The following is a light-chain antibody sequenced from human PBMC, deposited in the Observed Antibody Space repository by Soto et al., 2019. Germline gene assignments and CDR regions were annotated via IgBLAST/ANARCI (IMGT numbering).Light chain of an antibody. Sequence: QSALTQPPSASGFPGQSVTISCTGTSSDVGYYDYVSWYQQHPGKAHKLVIYEVTKRPSGVPDRVSASKSGNTASLTVSGLRAEDEADYYCSSYAGSNNFVFGSGTKVTVL. V-gene: IGLV2-8*01. CDR2: EVT. CDR3: SSYAGSNNFV. CDR1: SSDVGYYDY. J-gene: IGLJ1*01.